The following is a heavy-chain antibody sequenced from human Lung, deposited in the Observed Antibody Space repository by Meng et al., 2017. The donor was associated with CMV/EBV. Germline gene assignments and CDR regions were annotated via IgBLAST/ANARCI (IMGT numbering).Heavy chain of an antibody. J-gene: IGHJ4*02. V-gene: IGHV3-33*06. Sequence: GGSXRLXCVASGFSFNNYGMYWVRQAPGKGLEWVAVIWPDGNCKHHADSVKGRFTVSRDNSKHTLYLQMNRLRADDTAIYYCAKDGLFSNDFWPGYSYLDFWGQGTXVTCAS. CDR2: IWPDGNCK. CDR3: AKDGLFSNDFWPGYSYLDF. D-gene: IGHD3/OR15-3a*01. CDR1: GFSFNNYG.